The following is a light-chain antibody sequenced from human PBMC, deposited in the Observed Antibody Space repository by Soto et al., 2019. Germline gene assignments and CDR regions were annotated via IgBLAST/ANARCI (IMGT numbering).Light chain of an antibody. CDR1: QSVRSN. CDR3: QQYNNWRVT. V-gene: IGKV3-15*01. J-gene: IGKJ1*01. Sequence: EIVMTQSPATLSVSPGERATLSCRASQSVRSNLAWYQQKPGQAPRLLIYGASTRATGIPARFSGSGSGTEFTLTISSLQSEDFAVYYCQQYNNWRVTFGQGTKVEIK. CDR2: GAS.